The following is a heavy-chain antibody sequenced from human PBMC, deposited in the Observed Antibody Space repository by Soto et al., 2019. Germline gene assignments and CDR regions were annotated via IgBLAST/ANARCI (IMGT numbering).Heavy chain of an antibody. V-gene: IGHV4-39*01. D-gene: IGHD2-2*01. J-gene: IGHJ5*02. CDR2: IYYSGST. CDR1: GGSISSSSYY. Sequence: SETLSLTCTVAGGSISSSSYYWGWIRQPPGKGLEWIGSIYYSGSTYYNPSLKSRVTISVDTSKNQFSLKLSSVTAADTAVYYFARHHCSTSCYVGDNWFDPWGQGTLVTVSS. CDR3: ARHHCSTSCYVGDNWFDP.